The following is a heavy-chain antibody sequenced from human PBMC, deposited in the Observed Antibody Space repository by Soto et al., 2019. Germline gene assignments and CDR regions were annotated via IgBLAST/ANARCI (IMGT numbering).Heavy chain of an antibody. D-gene: IGHD3-3*01. V-gene: IGHV4-31*03. Sequence: PSETLSLTCTVSGGSISSGGYYWSWIRQHPGKGLEWIGYIYYSGSTYYNPPLKSRVTISVDTSKNQFSLKLSSVTAADTAVYYCASNPYDFWSGYEYYFDYWGQGTLVTVSS. J-gene: IGHJ4*02. CDR2: IYYSGST. CDR1: GGSISSGGYY. CDR3: ASNPYDFWSGYEYYFDY.